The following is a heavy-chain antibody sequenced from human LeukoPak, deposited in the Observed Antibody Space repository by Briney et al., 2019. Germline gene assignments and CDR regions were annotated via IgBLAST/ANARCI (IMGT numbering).Heavy chain of an antibody. CDR3: ARAKRRDASDI. V-gene: IGHV4-59*01. CDR2: IYYSGST. CDR1: GGSISSYY. Sequence: SETLSLTCTVSGGSISSYYWSWIRQPPGKGLEWIGYIYYSGSTNYNPSLKSRVTISVDTSKNQFSLKLSSVTAADTAVYYCARAKRRDASDIWGQGTMVTVSS. J-gene: IGHJ3*02.